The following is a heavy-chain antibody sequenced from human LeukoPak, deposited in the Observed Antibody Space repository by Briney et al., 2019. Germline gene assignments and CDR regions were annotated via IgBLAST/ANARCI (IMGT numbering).Heavy chain of an antibody. CDR3: ARHGYNYGFDY. CDR2: IWYDGSNK. Sequence: GRSLRLSCAASGFTFSNYDVHWVRQAPGKGLEWVAVIWYDGSNKYYVDSVKGRFTISRDIPKNTLYLQMNSLSAEDTAVYYCARHGYNYGFDYWGQGTLVTVSS. J-gene: IGHJ4*02. V-gene: IGHV3-33*01. CDR1: GFTFSNYD. D-gene: IGHD5-24*01.